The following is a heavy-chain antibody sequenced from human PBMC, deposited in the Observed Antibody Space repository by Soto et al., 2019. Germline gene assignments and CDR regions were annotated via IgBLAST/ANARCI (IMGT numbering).Heavy chain of an antibody. Sequence: GGSLRLSCAASGFTFSSYAMNWVRQAPGKGLEWVSAISGSGGSTYYADSVKGRFTISRDNSKNTLYLQMNSLRAEDTAVYYCAKDPSHYDFWSGYSDYFDYWGQGTLVTVSS. V-gene: IGHV3-23*01. CDR2: ISGSGGST. D-gene: IGHD3-3*01. CDR1: GFTFSSYA. CDR3: AKDPSHYDFWSGYSDYFDY. J-gene: IGHJ4*02.